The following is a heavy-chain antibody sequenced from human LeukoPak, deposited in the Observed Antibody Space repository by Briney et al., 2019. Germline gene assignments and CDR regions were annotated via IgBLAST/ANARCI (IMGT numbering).Heavy chain of an antibody. V-gene: IGHV4-4*07. Sequence: SETLSLTCTVSGGSISSYYWSWIRQPAGKGLEWIGRIYTSGSTNYIPSLKSRVTMSVDTSKNQFSLKLSSVTAADTAVYYCARVPRSYYYYYYMDVWGKGTTVTVSS. CDR1: GGSISSYY. CDR2: IYTSGST. J-gene: IGHJ6*03. CDR3: ARVPRSYYYYYYMDV.